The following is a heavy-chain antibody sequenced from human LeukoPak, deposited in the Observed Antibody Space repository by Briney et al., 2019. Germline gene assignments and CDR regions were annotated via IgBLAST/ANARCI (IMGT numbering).Heavy chain of an antibody. J-gene: IGHJ4*02. Sequence: GGSLRLSCAASGFIFSSYGMHWVRQAPGKGLEWVAFIRYDGSNKYYADSVKGRFTISRDNSKNTLYLQMNSLRAEDTAVYYCAKIEVSATAYWGQGTLVTVSS. D-gene: IGHD2-15*01. CDR1: GFIFSSYG. CDR2: IRYDGSNK. V-gene: IGHV3-30*02. CDR3: AKIEVSATAY.